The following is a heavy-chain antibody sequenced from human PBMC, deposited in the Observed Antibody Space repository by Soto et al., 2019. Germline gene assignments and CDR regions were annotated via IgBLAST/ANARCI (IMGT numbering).Heavy chain of an antibody. D-gene: IGHD3-16*01. J-gene: IGHJ2*01. Sequence: EVQLLESGGGLVQPGGSLRLSCAASGFTFSSYSMNWVRQAPGKGLEWVSSISSSSSYIYYADSVKGRCTISRDNAKNSLYLQMNSLRAEDTAVYYCARAGGGPLAYWYFDLWGRGTLVTVSS. CDR2: ISSSSSYI. V-gene: IGHV3-21*01. CDR3: ARAGGGPLAYWYFDL. CDR1: GFTFSSYS.